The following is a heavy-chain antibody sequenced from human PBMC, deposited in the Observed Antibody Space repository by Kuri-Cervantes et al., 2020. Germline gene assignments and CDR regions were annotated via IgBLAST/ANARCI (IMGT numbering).Heavy chain of an antibody. J-gene: IGHJ4*02. CDR3: AKEEGAYCGGDCYSPYGY. D-gene: IGHD2-21*02. CDR2: INTDGTTT. CDR1: GFTFSNYW. V-gene: IGHV3-74*01. Sequence: GESLKISCAASGFTFSNYWMHWVRQAPGKGLVWVSRINTDGTTTNYADSVKGRFTISRDNSKNTLYLQMNSLRAEDTAVYYCAKEEGAYCGGDCYSPYGYWGQGTLVTVSS.